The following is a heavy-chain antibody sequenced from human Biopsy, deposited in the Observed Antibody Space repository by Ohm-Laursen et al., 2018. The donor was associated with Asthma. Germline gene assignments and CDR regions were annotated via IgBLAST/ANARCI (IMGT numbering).Heavy chain of an antibody. CDR2: IWYDGRKK. J-gene: IGHJ5*02. Sequence: SSLRLSCSASGITFSTYGMHWVRQAPGKGLEWVSFIWYDGRKKTYADSVKGRFTISRDNSKNTLSLQMNSLTAEDTAVYYCARDGRWFDPWGQGTLVTVSS. CDR1: GITFSTYG. V-gene: IGHV3-33*01. CDR3: ARDGRWFDP.